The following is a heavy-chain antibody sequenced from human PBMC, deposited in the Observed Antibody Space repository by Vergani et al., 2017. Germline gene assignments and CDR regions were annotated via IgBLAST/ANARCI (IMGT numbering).Heavy chain of an antibody. J-gene: IGHJ6*03. V-gene: IGHV1-69*01. D-gene: IGHD4-17*01. Sequence: QVQLVQSGAEVKKPGSSVKVSCKASGSTFSSYAISWVRQAPGQGLEWMGGIIPIFGTANYAQKFQGRVTITADESTSTAYMELSSLRSEDTAVYYCARGRLVTTVTTGGYYYYYMDVWGKGTTVTVSS. CDR2: IIPIFGTA. CDR3: ARGRLVTTVTTGGYYYYYMDV. CDR1: GSTFSSYA.